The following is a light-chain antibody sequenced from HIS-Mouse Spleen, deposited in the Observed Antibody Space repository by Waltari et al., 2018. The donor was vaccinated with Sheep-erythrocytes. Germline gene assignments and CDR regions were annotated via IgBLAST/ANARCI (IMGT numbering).Light chain of an antibody. J-gene: IGKJ4*01. V-gene: IGKV3-11*01. Sequence: EIVLTQSPATLSLSPGERATLSCRARQNVSSYLARYQQKPGQATRPLHNDASNRATGIPARFSGSGSGTDFTLTISSLEPEDFAVYYCQQRSNWLTFGGGTK. CDR1: QNVSSY. CDR2: DAS. CDR3: QQRSNWLT.